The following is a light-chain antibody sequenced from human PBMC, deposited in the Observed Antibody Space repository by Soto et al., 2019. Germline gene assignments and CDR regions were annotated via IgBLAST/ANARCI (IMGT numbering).Light chain of an antibody. CDR1: SSDVGGYNY. J-gene: IGLJ1*01. V-gene: IGLV2-14*01. CDR3: GSFTSGSTYV. CDR2: GVS. Sequence: QSVLTQPASVPGSPGQSITISCTGTSSDVGGYNYVSWYQHHPGKAPKLMIYGVSNRPSGISNRFSGSKSGSTASLTISGLQAEDEADYYCGSFTSGSTYVFGTGTKVTVL.